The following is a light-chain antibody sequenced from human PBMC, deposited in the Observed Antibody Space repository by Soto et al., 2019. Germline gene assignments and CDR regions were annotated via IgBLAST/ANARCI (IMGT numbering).Light chain of an antibody. V-gene: IGKV3D-20*01. Sequence: EIVLTQSTATLSLSPGERATLSCGASQSVSSSYLAWYQQKPGLAPRLLIYDASSKATGIPDRFSGSGSGTDYNLPISRVDPEDFAVYYCKKYGSLLWTFGQGTKVEIK. CDR3: KKYGSLLWT. J-gene: IGKJ1*01. CDR1: QSVSSSY. CDR2: DAS.